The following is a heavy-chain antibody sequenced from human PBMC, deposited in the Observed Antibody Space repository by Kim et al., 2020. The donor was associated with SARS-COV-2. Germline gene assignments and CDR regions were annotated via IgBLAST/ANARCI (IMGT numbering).Heavy chain of an antibody. CDR3: ARGRGNYYYYMDV. J-gene: IGHJ6*03. Sequence: GGSLRLSCAASGFTFSSYAMHWVRQAPGKGLEYVSAISSNGGSTYYANSVKGRFTISRDNSKNTLYLQMGSLRAEDMAVYYCARGRGNYYYYMDVWGEGTALTVSS. CDR1: GFTFSSYA. D-gene: IGHD3-10*01. CDR2: ISSNGGST. V-gene: IGHV3-64*01.